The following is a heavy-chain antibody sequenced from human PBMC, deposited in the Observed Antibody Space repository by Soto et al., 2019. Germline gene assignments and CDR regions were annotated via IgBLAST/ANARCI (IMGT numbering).Heavy chain of an antibody. D-gene: IGHD6-19*01. CDR1: GGTFGNYG. Sequence: ASVKVSCKASGGTFGNYGISWVRQAPGQGLEWMGWISTYNGHTTSAQKLQGRVTMTTDTSTSTAYMELRSLRSDDTAVYYCARDWGQQWLAYGMDVWGQGTTVTVSS. J-gene: IGHJ6*02. CDR3: ARDWGQQWLAYGMDV. CDR2: ISTYNGHT. V-gene: IGHV1-18*01.